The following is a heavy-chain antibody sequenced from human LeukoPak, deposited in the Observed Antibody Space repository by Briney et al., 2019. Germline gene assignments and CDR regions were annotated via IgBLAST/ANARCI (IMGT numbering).Heavy chain of an antibody. CDR2: IRYDGSNK. V-gene: IGHV3-30*02. CDR1: GFTFSSYG. J-gene: IGHJ6*03. CDR3: AKDRITMVRGVIIPYMDV. Sequence: GGSLRLSCAASGFTFSSYGMHWVRQAPGKGLEWVAFIRYDGSNKYYADSVKGRFTISRDNSKNTLYLQMNSLRAEDTAVYYCAKDRITMVRGVIIPYMDVWGKGTTVTISS. D-gene: IGHD3-10*01.